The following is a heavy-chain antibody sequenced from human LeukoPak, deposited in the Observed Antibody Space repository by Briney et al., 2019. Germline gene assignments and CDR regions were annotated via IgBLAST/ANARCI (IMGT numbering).Heavy chain of an antibody. J-gene: IGHJ4*02. CDR3: AKRTLLDSSGYQFDY. CDR2: ISGSGGST. D-gene: IGHD3-22*01. V-gene: IGHV3-23*01. CDR1: GFTFSNYA. Sequence: GGSLRLPCAASGFTFSNYAMSWVRQAPGKGLEWVSAISGSGGSTYYADSVKGRFTISRDNSKNMLYLQMNSLRAEDTAVYYCAKRTLLDSSGYQFDYWGQGTLVTVSS.